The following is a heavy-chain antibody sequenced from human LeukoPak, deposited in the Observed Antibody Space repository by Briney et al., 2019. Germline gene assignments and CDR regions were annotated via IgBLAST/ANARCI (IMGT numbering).Heavy chain of an antibody. V-gene: IGHV1-8*01. J-gene: IGHJ4*02. CDR3: ARGFDKSYDKTLDY. D-gene: IGHD5-12*01. CDR1: GYTFTRYD. CDR2: MNPNSGNT. Sequence: ASVKVSCKASGYTFTRYDINWVRQATGQGREGMGWMNPNSGNTGYAQKFQGRVTMTRNTSISTAYMELSSLRSEDTAVYYCARGFDKSYDKTLDYWGQGTQVTVSS.